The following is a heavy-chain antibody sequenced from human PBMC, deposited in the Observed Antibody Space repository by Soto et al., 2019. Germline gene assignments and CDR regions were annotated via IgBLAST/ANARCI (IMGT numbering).Heavy chain of an antibody. D-gene: IGHD6-19*01. J-gene: IGHJ4*02. CDR1: GYTFTRYV. CDR2: IDAGNGNT. Sequence: GASVRVSCKASGYTFTRYVMHWVRQAPGQRLEWMGWIDAGNGNTVYLQKFQGRVTITRDTSACTVYMELSSLRSEDTAVYYCARDNSGWSDYWGQGTLVTVPS. V-gene: IGHV1-3*01. CDR3: ARDNSGWSDY.